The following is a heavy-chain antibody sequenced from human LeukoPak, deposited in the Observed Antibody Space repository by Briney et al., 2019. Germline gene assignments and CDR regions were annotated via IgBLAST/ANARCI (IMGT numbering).Heavy chain of an antibody. CDR3: AGVIVVPGLFDY. D-gene: IGHD3-16*02. J-gene: IGHJ4*02. CDR2: IYHSGST. CDR1: GYSISSAYY. Sequence: KPSGTLSLTCTVSGYSISSAYYWGWIRQPPGKGLEWLGSIYHSGSTYYNPSLKSRVTISVDTSKNQFSLKLSSVTAADTALYYCAGVIVVPGLFDYWGQGSLVTVSS. V-gene: IGHV4-38-2*02.